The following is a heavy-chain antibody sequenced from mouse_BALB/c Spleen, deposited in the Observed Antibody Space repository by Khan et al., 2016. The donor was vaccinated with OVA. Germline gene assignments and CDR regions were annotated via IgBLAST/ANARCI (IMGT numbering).Heavy chain of an antibody. V-gene: IGHV1S41*01. J-gene: IGHJ4*01. D-gene: IGHD1-1*01. CDR3: ARENYYGRTCYAMDY. CDR1: GYTFPISW. CDR2: IAPGSGSS. Sequence: DLLKPGASFPLSFNASGYTFPISWLTLLNPIPGPGLEWIGRIAPGSGSSSYNEMFKGKATLTLDTSSSTAYIQLSSLSSEDSAVYFCARENYYGRTCYAMDYWGQGTSVTVSS.